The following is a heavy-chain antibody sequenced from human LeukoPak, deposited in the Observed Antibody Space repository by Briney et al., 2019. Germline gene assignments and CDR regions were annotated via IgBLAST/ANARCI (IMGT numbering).Heavy chain of an antibody. V-gene: IGHV4-34*01. D-gene: IGHD2-15*01. CDR2: INHSGST. J-gene: IGHJ5*02. CDR1: GGSFSGYY. Sequence: PSETLSLTCAVYGGSFSGYYWSWIRQPPGKGLEWIEEINHSGSTNYNPSLKSRVTISVDTSKNQFSLKLSSVTAADTAVYYCARGPYCSGGSCYWFDPWGQGTLVTVSS. CDR3: ARGPYCSGGSCYWFDP.